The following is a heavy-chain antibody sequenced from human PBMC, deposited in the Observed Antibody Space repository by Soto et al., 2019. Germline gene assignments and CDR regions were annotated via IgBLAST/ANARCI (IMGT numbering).Heavy chain of an antibody. J-gene: IGHJ4*02. V-gene: IGHV3-30*18. CDR3: AKGGRQWLVTSDFNY. Sequence: VQLVESGGGVVQPGRSLRLSCAASGFTFSDYAMHWVRQAPGKGLEWVAVVSHDGRNTHYADSVKGRFTISRDSSKNPVSLAMTSLRAADTAVYYCAKGGRQWLVTSDFNYWGQGALVTVSS. D-gene: IGHD6-19*01. CDR2: VSHDGRNT. CDR1: GFTFSDYA.